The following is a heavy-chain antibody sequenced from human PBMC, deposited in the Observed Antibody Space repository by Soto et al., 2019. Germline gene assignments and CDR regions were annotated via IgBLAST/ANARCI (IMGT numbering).Heavy chain of an antibody. CDR1: GGSISSYY. CDR3: ARLTTERFTVRGWFDP. D-gene: IGHD4-17*01. J-gene: IGHJ5*02. CDR2: IYTSGST. V-gene: IGHV4-4*07. Sequence: QVQLQESGPGLVKPSETLSLTCTVSGGSISSYYWSWIRQPAGKGLEWIGRIYTSGSTNYNPSLKSRVTMSVDTSKNQFSLKLSSVTAADTAVYYCARLTTERFTVRGWFDPWGQGTLVTVSS.